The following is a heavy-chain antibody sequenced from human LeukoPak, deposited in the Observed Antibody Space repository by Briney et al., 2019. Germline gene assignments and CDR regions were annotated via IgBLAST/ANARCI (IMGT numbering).Heavy chain of an antibody. CDR3: VREIRAVAAPLDY. CDR2: ISSSGSTI. CDR1: GFTFSSYE. J-gene: IGHJ4*02. V-gene: IGHV3-48*03. Sequence: GGSLRLSCAASGFTFSSYEMNWVRQAPGKGLEWGSYISSSGSTIYYADSVKGRFTISRDNAKNSLYLQMNSLRAEDTAVYYCVREIRAVAAPLDYWGQGTLVTVSS. D-gene: IGHD6-19*01.